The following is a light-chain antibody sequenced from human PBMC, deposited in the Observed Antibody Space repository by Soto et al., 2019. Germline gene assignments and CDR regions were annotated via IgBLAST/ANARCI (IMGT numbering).Light chain of an antibody. V-gene: IGKV2-28*01. Sequence: DIVMTQSPLSLTVTPGESASISCWSCQSLLHTNGYNYFDWYLQKPGQSPQLLIYLGSNRASGVPDRFSGRGSGTDFTLRISRVEADDVGVYYCMQALQTPRTFGQGTKLEIK. CDR2: LGS. J-gene: IGKJ2*01. CDR1: QSLLHTNGYNY. CDR3: MQALQTPRT.